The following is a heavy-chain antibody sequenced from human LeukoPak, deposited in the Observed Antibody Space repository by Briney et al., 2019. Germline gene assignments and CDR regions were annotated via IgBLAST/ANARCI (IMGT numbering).Heavy chain of an antibody. CDR3: ARQKPTSYYFDY. CDR1: GGSISSSSYY. CDR2: IYYSGST. Sequence: PSETLSLTCTVSGGSISSSSYYWGWIRQPPGKGLEWIGSIYYSGSTYYNPSLKSRVSISVDTSKNQFSLKLSSVTAADTAVYYCARQKPTSYYFDYWGQGTLVTVSS. V-gene: IGHV4-39*07. J-gene: IGHJ4*02.